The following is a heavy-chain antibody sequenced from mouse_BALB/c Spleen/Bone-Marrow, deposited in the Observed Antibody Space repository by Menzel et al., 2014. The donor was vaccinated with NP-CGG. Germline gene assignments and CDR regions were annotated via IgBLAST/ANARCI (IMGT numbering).Heavy chain of an antibody. V-gene: IGHV14-3*02. Sequence: VQLKESGAELVKPGASVKLSCTASGFNIKDTYMHWMKRRPEQGLEWIGRIDPTSGYIIYDPKFQGKATITADTTPNTAYLQLSSLTSEDTAVYYCALITAATFSYWYFDVWGAGTTVTVSS. D-gene: IGHD1-2*01. CDR1: GFNIKDTY. J-gene: IGHJ1*01. CDR3: ALITAATFSYWYFDV. CDR2: IDPTSGYI.